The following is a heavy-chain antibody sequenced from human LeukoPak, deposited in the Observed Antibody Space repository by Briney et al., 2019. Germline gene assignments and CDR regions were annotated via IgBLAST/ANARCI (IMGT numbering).Heavy chain of an antibody. V-gene: IGHV3-23*01. CDR1: GFTFSSYA. CDR2: ISGSGGST. CDR3: AKGNRNYYGSGNHFDY. J-gene: IGHJ4*02. Sequence: GGSLRLSCAASGFTFSSYAMSWVRQAPGKGLEWVSAISGSGGSTYYADSVKGRLTISRDNSKSTLYLQMNSLRAEDTAVYYCAKGNRNYYGSGNHFDYWGQGTLVTVSS. D-gene: IGHD3-10*01.